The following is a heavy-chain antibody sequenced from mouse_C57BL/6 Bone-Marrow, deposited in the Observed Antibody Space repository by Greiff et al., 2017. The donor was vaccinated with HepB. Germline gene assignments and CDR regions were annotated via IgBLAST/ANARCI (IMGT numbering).Heavy chain of an antibody. D-gene: IGHD1-1*01. J-gene: IGHJ2*01. CDR2: IYPRSGNT. CDR3: AKGALFPYFDY. CDR1: GYTFTSYG. V-gene: IGHV1-81*01. Sequence: QVQLQQSGAELARPGASVKLSCKASGYTFTSYGISWVKQRTGQGLEWIGEIYPRSGNTYYNEKFKGKATLTADKSSSTAYMELRSLTSEDSSVYFCAKGALFPYFDYWGQGTTLTVSS.